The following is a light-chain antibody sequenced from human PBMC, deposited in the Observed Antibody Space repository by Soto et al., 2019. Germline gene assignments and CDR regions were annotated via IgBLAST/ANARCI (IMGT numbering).Light chain of an antibody. CDR2: AAS. Sequence: IQMTQSPLSLSASVGDRVTITCRASQGISNYLAWYQQKPGKVPKLLIYAASTLQSGVPSRFSGSGSGTEFTLTISSLQSEDFAVYYCQQYNNWPTFGGGTKVDIK. J-gene: IGKJ4*01. CDR3: QQYNNWPT. V-gene: IGKV1-27*01. CDR1: QGISNY.